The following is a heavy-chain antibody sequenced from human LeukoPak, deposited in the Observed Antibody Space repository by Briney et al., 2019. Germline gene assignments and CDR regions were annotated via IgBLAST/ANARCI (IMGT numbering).Heavy chain of an antibody. D-gene: IGHD6-13*01. J-gene: IGHJ4*02. CDR3: AKDWGSSWTGGLDY. V-gene: IGHV3-30*02. CDR2: IRFDGSKK. CDR1: GFTFSTYG. Sequence: PGGSLRLSCAASGFTFSTYGMHWVRQAPGKGLEWVAFIRFDGSKKYYADSVKGRFTISRDNSKNTLYLQMNSLRVEDTAVYYCAKDWGSSWTGGLDYWGQGTLVTVSS.